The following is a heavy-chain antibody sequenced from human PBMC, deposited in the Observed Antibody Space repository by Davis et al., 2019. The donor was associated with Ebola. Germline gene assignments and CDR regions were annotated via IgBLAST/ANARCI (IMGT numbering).Heavy chain of an antibody. CDR1: GGSFSTYN. D-gene: IGHD6-19*01. V-gene: IGHV4-59*01. J-gene: IGHJ4*02. Sequence: SETLSLTCTVSGGSFSTYNWSWVRQPPGKGLEWVGYIYYSGTTHYNPSLRGRVTISVDTSKKHFSLKLGSVTAADTAVYYCARGSQWLGPDYWGQGTLVTVSS. CDR3: ARGSQWLGPDY. CDR2: IYYSGTT.